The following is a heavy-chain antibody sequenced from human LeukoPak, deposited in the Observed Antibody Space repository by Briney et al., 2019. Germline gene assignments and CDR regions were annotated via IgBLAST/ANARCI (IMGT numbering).Heavy chain of an antibody. Sequence: GGSLRLSCAASGFTFSSYAMSWVRQAPGKGLEWVSAISGSGGSTYYADSVKGRSTISRDNSKNTLYLQMNSLRAEDTAVYYCAKSGYYYDSSGYLGSIFDYWGQGTLVTVSS. CDR3: AKSGYYYDSSGYLGSIFDY. J-gene: IGHJ4*02. CDR2: ISGSGGST. CDR1: GFTFSSYA. V-gene: IGHV3-23*01. D-gene: IGHD3-22*01.